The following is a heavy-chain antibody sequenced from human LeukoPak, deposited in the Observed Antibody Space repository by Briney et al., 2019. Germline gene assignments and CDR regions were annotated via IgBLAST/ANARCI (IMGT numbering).Heavy chain of an antibody. CDR3: AKDGSSIFGVVIIQYFDY. CDR1: GFTFSSYA. CDR2: ISGSGGST. Sequence: GGSLRLSCAASGFTFSSYAMSWVRQAPGKGLEWVSAISGSGGSTYYADSVKGRFTISRGNSKNTLYLQMNSLRAEDTAVYYCAKDGSSIFGVVIIQYFDYWGQETLVTVSS. V-gene: IGHV3-23*01. J-gene: IGHJ4*02. D-gene: IGHD3-3*01.